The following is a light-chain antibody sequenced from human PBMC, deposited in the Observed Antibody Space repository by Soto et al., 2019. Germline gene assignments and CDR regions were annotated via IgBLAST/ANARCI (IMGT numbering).Light chain of an antibody. J-gene: IGKJ4*01. Sequence: EIVLTQSPATLSLSPGERATLSCRASQSVSSNLAWYQQKPGQAPRLLIYDASNRATGIPARCSGSGSGTDFTLTISSLEPEDFAVYYCQQRSNWPLAFGGGTKVEIK. CDR1: QSVSSN. CDR3: QQRSNWPLA. CDR2: DAS. V-gene: IGKV3-11*01.